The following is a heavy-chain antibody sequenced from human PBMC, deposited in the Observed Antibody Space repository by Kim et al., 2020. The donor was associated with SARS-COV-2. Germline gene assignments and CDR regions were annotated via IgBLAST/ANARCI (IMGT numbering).Heavy chain of an antibody. CDR2: IYYSGST. J-gene: IGHJ5*02. V-gene: IGHV4-59*01. Sequence: SETLSLTCTVSGGSISSYYWSWIRQPPGKGLEWIGYIYYSGSTNYNPSLKSRVTISVDTSKNQFSLKLSSVTAADTAVYYCASSLPASYHGWFDPWGQGTLVTVSS. D-gene: IGHD2-2*01. CDR3: ASSLPASYHGWFDP. CDR1: GGSISSYY.